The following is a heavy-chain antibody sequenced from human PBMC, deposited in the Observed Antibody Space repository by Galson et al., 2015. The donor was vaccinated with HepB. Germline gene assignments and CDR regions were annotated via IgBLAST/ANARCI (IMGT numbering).Heavy chain of an antibody. Sequence: SVKVSCKASGGTFSSYAISWVRQAPGQGLEWMGGIIPIFGTANYAQKFQGRVTITADESTSTAYMELSSLRSEDTAVYYCARKSYDFWSGYSMLGYYGMDVWGQGTTVTVSS. J-gene: IGHJ6*02. CDR3: ARKSYDFWSGYSMLGYYGMDV. D-gene: IGHD3-3*01. V-gene: IGHV1-69*13. CDR1: GGTFSSYA. CDR2: IIPIFGTA.